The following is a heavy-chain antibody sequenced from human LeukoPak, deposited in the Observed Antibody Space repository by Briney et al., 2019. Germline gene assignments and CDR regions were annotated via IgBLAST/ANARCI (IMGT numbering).Heavy chain of an antibody. Sequence: ASVKVSYKASGYTFTGYYMHWVRQAPGQGLEWMGWINPNSGGTNYAQKFQGRVTMTRDTSISTAYMELSRLRSDDTAVYYCARDLLGVRHVDYWGQGTLVTVSS. V-gene: IGHV1-2*02. CDR3: ARDLLGVRHVDY. CDR2: INPNSGGT. J-gene: IGHJ4*02. D-gene: IGHD2-15*01. CDR1: GYTFTGYY.